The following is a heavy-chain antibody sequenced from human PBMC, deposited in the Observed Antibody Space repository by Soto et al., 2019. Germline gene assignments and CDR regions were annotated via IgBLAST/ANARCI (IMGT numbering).Heavy chain of an antibody. CDR2: ISAYNGNT. CDR1: GYTFTSYG. J-gene: IGHJ3*02. V-gene: IGHV1-18*01. Sequence: ASVKVSCKASGYTFTSYGISWVRQAPGQGLEWMGWISAYNGNTNYAQKLQGRVTMTTDTSTSTAYMELRSLRSDATAVYYCAKNGIAVAGLDAFDIWGQGTMVTVSS. CDR3: AKNGIAVAGLDAFDI. D-gene: IGHD6-19*01.